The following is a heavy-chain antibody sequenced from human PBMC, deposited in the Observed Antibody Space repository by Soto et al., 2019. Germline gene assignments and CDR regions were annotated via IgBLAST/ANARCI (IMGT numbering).Heavy chain of an antibody. V-gene: IGHV4-59*04. Sequence: PSETPSLTCTVSGGSISSYYWNWIRQPPGKGLEWIGNVYYSGSTYYNPSLKSRLTISVDTSNNQFSLKVRSVTAADTAVYYCARLSGSYNDRSFDSWGQGTLVTVSS. J-gene: IGHJ4*02. CDR1: GGSISSYY. D-gene: IGHD1-26*01. CDR2: VYYSGST. CDR3: ARLSGSYNDRSFDS.